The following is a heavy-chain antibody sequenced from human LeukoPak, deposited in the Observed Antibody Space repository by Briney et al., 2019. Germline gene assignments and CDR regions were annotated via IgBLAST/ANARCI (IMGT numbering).Heavy chain of an antibody. Sequence: SETLSLTCTVSGGSISSYYWSWIRQPPGKGLEWIGFIYYRGSTNYNPSLKSRVIISVDTTTNQFSLKLTSVTAADTAVYYCAGTSSASSWSFDYWGQGTLVTVSS. J-gene: IGHJ4*02. CDR3: AGTSSASSWSFDY. CDR2: IYYRGST. CDR1: GGSISSYY. V-gene: IGHV4-59*01. D-gene: IGHD6-13*01.